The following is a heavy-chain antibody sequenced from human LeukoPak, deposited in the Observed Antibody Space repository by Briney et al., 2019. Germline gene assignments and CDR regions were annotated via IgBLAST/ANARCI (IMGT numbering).Heavy chain of an antibody. V-gene: IGHV4-38-2*02. CDR3: ARDPVTTVTTFDY. CDR1: GYSISSGYY. Sequence: SETLSLTCTVSGYSISSGYYWGWIRQPPGKGLEWIGSFYHSGSTYYNPSLKSRVTISVDTSKNQFSLKLSSVTAADTAVYYCARDPVTTVTTFDYWGQGTLVTVSS. D-gene: IGHD4-17*01. J-gene: IGHJ4*02. CDR2: FYHSGST.